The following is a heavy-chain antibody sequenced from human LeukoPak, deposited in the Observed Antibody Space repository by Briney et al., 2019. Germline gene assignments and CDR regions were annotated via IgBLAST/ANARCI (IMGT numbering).Heavy chain of an antibody. D-gene: IGHD2-8*01. J-gene: IGHJ4*02. CDR3: ARDLLMGILDY. V-gene: IGHV3-21*01. Sequence: GGSLRLSCAASGFTFSSYSMNWVRQAPGKGLEWVSSISSSSSYTYYADSVKGRFTISRDNAKNSLYLQMNSLRAEDTAVYYCARDLLMGILDYWGQGTLVTVSS. CDR2: ISSSSSYT. CDR1: GFTFSSYS.